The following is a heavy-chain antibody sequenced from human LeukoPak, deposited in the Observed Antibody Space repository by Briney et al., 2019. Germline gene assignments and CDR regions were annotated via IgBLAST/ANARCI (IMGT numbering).Heavy chain of an antibody. J-gene: IGHJ4*02. V-gene: IGHV1-69*13. CDR2: IIPIFGTA. D-gene: IGHD1-26*01. CDR3: ARRGLSGSYPLDY. CDR1: GGTFSSYA. Sequence: GASVKVSCKASGGTFSSYAISWVRQAPGQGLEWMGGIIPIFGTANYAQKFQGRVTITADESTSTAYMELSSLRSEDTAVYYCARRGLSGSYPLDYWGQGTLVTVSS.